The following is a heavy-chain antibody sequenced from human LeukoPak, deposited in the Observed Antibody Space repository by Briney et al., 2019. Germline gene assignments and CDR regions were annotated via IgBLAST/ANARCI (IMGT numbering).Heavy chain of an antibody. CDR1: GYSSTGYW. D-gene: IGHD4-17*01. Sequence: GESLRISCKGSGYSSTGYWIGWWGQMPGKGLEWMGIIYPGDSDTRYRTSVQGQLTHSDGKSIRTAYQQWSNLKASDSAMYYCARHTEKRYGHYGPCDYWGEGPLVTVST. CDR2: IYPGDSDT. CDR3: ARHTEKRYGHYGPCDY. V-gene: IGHV5-51*01. J-gene: IGHJ4*02.